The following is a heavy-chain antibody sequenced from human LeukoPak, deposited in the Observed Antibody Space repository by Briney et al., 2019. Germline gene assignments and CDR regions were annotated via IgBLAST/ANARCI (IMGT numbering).Heavy chain of an antibody. D-gene: IGHD4-17*01. CDR1: GGSISSSNW. J-gene: IGHJ3*02. V-gene: IGHV4-4*02. CDR2: INHSGST. Sequence: PSGTLSLTCAVSGGSISSSNWWSWVRQPPGKGLEWIGEINHSGSTNYNPSLKSRVTISVDTSKNQFSLKLSSVTAADTAVYYCARGHPDPYGDYGFDIWGQGTMVTVSS. CDR3: ARGHPDPYGDYGFDI.